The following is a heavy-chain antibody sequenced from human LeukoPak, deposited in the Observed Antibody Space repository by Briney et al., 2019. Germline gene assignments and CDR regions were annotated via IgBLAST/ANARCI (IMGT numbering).Heavy chain of an antibody. CDR2: VYASGTI. CDR1: GASVSTYF. CDR3: AKTHCGGGSCDKFDS. V-gene: IGHV4-4*07. J-gene: IGHJ5*01. D-gene: IGHD2-21*01. Sequence: SETLSLTCTVSGASVSTYFWSWIRQPAGKTMEWIGRVYASGTIYYNPSLRSRVTLSIDTSKNQFSLSLNSVTAADTAVYYCAKTHCGGGSCDKFDSWGQGILVTVSS.